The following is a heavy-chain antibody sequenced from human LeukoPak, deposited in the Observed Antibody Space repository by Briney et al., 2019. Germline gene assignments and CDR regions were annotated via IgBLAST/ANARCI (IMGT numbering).Heavy chain of an antibody. CDR3: ARGAYSGSYYVRPNYYYYTDV. Sequence: ASETLSLTCAVYGGSFSGYYWSWIRQPPGKGLEWIGEINHSGSTNYNPSLKSRVTISVDTSKNQFSLKLSSVTAADTAVYYCARGAYSGSYYVRPNYYYYTDVWGKGTTVTVSS. V-gene: IGHV4-34*01. CDR1: GGSFSGYY. D-gene: IGHD1-26*01. J-gene: IGHJ6*03. CDR2: INHSGST.